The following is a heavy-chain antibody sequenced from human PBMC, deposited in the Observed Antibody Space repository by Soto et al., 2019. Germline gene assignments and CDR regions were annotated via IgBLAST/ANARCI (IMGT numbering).Heavy chain of an antibody. J-gene: IGHJ4*02. CDR2: INPNSGGT. D-gene: IGHD1-1*01. CDR1: WYTFTGYY. Sequence: ASVNVSVKASWYTFTGYYMHWVRQAPGQGLEWMGWINPNSGGTNYAQKFQGRVTMTRDTSISTDYMELSRLRSDDTAVYYCERDQRSLQAGDSWSQGPMVTDSS. V-gene: IGHV1-2*02. CDR3: ERDQRSLQAGDS.